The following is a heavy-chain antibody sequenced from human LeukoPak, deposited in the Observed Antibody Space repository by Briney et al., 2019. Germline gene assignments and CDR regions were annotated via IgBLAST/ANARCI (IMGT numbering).Heavy chain of an antibody. V-gene: IGHV3-23*01. D-gene: IGHD5-18*01. Sequence: GGSLRLSRAVSGFTFSNHGMSWVRQAPGKGLEWVSTISGNGGSTYYADSVKGRFTISRDNSKNMVYLQMDSLRAEDTAAYYCAKLNSYGDYWGQGTLVTISS. CDR2: ISGNGGST. CDR1: GFTFSNHG. J-gene: IGHJ4*02. CDR3: AKLNSYGDY.